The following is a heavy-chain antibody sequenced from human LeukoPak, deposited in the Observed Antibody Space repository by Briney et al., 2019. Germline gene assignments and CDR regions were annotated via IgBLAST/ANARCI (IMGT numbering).Heavy chain of an antibody. D-gene: IGHD6-13*01. Sequence: PGGSLRLSCAASGFTFSDYYMSWIRQAPGKGPEWVSYISSSGNSTYYSDSVRGRFTISRDNAKNSLHLQMNSLRAEDTAVYYCARDGGSSWYFDYWGQGTLATVSS. J-gene: IGHJ4*02. CDR3: ARDGGSSWYFDY. V-gene: IGHV3-11*04. CDR1: GFTFSDYY. CDR2: ISSSGNST.